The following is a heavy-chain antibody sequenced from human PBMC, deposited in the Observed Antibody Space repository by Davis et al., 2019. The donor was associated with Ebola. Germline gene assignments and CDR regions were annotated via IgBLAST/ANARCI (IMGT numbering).Heavy chain of an antibody. V-gene: IGHV3-72*01. Sequence: GESLKISCAASGFTFSDHYMDWVRQAPGKGLEWVGRTRNKANSYTTEYAASVKGRFTISRDDSKNSLYLQMNSLKTEDTAVYYCASSSHYGSGSYYPLSYYYGMDVWGQGTTVTVSS. J-gene: IGHJ6*02. CDR3: ASSSHYGSGSYYPLSYYYGMDV. D-gene: IGHD3-10*01. CDR1: GFTFSDHY. CDR2: TRNKANSYTT.